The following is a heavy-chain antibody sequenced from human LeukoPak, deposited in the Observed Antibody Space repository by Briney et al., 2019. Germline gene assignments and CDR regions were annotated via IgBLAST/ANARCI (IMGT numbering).Heavy chain of an antibody. CDR3: ASGRYCSSTSCSRGFDY. Sequence: GASVKVSCKASGGTFSSYAIGWVRQAPGQGLEWMGGIIPIFGTANYAQKFQGRVTITTDESTSTAYMELSSLRSEDTAVYYCASGRYCSSTSCSRGFDYWGQGTLVTVSS. CDR2: IIPIFGTA. V-gene: IGHV1-69*05. CDR1: GGTFSSYA. J-gene: IGHJ4*02. D-gene: IGHD2-2*01.